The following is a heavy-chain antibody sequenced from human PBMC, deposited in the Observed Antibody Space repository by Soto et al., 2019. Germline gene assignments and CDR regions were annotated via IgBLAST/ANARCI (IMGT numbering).Heavy chain of an antibody. CDR3: AKGHCSDGACYSSRFDP. CDR2: ISYPGNT. D-gene: IGHD2-15*01. Sequence: QVQLQESGPGLVKPSETLSLSCAVSGASIKTYYWNWIRQSPGKGLEWIGYISYPGNTNYNPSLKSRVTMTVDTAKNQVSLKVTSVTAADTATYYCAKGHCSDGACYSSRFDPWGQGT. V-gene: IGHV4-59*12. CDR1: GASIKTYY. J-gene: IGHJ5*02.